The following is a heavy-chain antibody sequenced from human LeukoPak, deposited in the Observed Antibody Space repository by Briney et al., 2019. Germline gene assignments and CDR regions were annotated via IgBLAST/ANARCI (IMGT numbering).Heavy chain of an antibody. D-gene: IGHD1-14*01. CDR1: GLTFSTSG. CDR2: IGPTGFDR. J-gene: IGHJ4*02. CDR3: ATETNGRHYDY. V-gene: IGHV3-21*06. Sequence: GGSLRLSCTTSGLTFSTSGFNWVRQAPGKGLEWVASIGPTGFDRYHADSIRGRFTISRDNANNFLYLQMDSLRAEDTAVYYCATETNGRHYDYWGQGTLLTVSS.